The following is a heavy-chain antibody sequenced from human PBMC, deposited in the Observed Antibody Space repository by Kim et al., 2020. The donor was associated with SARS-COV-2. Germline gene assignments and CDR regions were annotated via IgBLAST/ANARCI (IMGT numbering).Heavy chain of an antibody. CDR1: GYTFTSYG. CDR3: ARDLGTAMVQENFDY. Sequence: ASVKVSCKASGYTFTSYGISWVRQAPGQGLEWMGWISAYNGNTNYAQKLQGRVTMTTDTSTSTAYMELRSLRSDDTAVYYCARDLGTAMVQENFDYWGQGTLVTVSS. V-gene: IGHV1-18*01. J-gene: IGHJ4*02. D-gene: IGHD5-18*01. CDR2: ISAYNGNT.